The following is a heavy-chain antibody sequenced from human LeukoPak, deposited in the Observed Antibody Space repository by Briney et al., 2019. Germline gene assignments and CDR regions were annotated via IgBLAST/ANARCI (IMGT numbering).Heavy chain of an antibody. Sequence: SETLSLTCTVSGGSISSSSYFWSLIRQPPGKGLEWNGDFYYSGSTNYNPSLKSRVTISVDTSKKQLSLKLSSVTAADTAVYYCARDRRISRRATVTTYGFDYWGQGTLVTVSS. J-gene: IGHJ4*02. CDR3: ARDRRISRRATVTTYGFDY. V-gene: IGHV4-61*01. CDR1: GGSISSSSYF. CDR2: FYYSGST. D-gene: IGHD4-17*01.